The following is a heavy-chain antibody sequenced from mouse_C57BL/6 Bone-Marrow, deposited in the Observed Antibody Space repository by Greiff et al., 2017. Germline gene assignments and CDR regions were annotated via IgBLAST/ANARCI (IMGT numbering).Heavy chain of an antibody. Sequence: VQLKESGPELVKPGASVKISCKASGYSFTGYYMNWVKQSPEKSLEWIGEINPSTGGTTYNQKFKAKATLTVDKSSSTAYMQLKSLTSEDSAVYDCARVYGSSPDWFAYWGQGTLVTVSA. V-gene: IGHV1-42*01. D-gene: IGHD1-1*01. CDR1: GYSFTGYY. CDR3: ARVYGSSPDWFAY. CDR2: INPSTGGT. J-gene: IGHJ3*01.